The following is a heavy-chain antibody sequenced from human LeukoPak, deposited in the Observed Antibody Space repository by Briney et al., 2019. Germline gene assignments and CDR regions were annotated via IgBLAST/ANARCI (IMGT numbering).Heavy chain of an antibody. D-gene: IGHD6-13*01. V-gene: IGHV1-8*01. CDR1: GYTFTSYD. CDR2: MNPNSGNT. CDR3: ARGCSRSCGADP. Sequence: ASVKLSCKASGYTFTSYDIDWVRQATGQGLEWMGWMNPNSGNTGYAQKFQGRVTMTRNTSISTAYMGLSSLSCGDTAVYYCARGCSRSCGADPWGQGTLVTVSS. J-gene: IGHJ5*02.